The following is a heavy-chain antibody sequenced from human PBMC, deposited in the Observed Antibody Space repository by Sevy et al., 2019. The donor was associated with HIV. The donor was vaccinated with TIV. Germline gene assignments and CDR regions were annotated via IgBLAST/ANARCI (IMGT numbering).Heavy chain of an antibody. D-gene: IGHD3-3*01. CDR3: ARDYLGYYDFWSGYPILSDYYGMDV. J-gene: IGHJ6*02. CDR2: IKQDGSEK. CDR1: GFTFSSYW. Sequence: GGSLRLSCAASGFTFSSYWMSWVRQAPGKGLEWVANIKQDGSEKYYVDSVKGRFTISRDNAKNSLYLQMNSLRAEDKAGDYCARDYLGYYDFWSGYPILSDYYGMDVWGQGTTVTVSS. V-gene: IGHV3-7*03.